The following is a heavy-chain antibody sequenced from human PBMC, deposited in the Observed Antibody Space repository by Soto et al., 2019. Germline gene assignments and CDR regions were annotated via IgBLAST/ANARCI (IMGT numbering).Heavy chain of an antibody. CDR2: IYYSGST. J-gene: IGHJ6*02. D-gene: IGHD3-10*01. V-gene: IGHV4-59*01. CDR3: ARSGFGEFLNEGGYYYGMDV. Sequence: SETLSLTCTVSGGSISSYYWSWIRQPPGKGLEWIGYIYYSGSTNYNPSLKSRVTISVDTSKNQFSLKLSSVTAADTAVYYCARSGFGEFLNEGGYYYGMDVWGQGTTVTVSS. CDR1: GGSISSYY.